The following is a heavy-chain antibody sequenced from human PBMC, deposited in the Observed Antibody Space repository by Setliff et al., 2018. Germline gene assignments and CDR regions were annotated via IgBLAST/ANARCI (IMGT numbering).Heavy chain of an antibody. CDR2: ISPYNGDR. Sequence: GASVKVSCKTSGYIFNTFGINWMRRAPGQGLEWIGWISPYNGDRKYAQNLQDRVTRTTDTSTSTAYLEVRSLRSDDTAVYYCARGPPNRGVGQGHHMDVWGKGTTVTVSS. V-gene: IGHV1-18*01. D-gene: IGHD1-26*01. CDR3: ARGPPNRGVGQGHHMDV. CDR1: GYIFNTFG. J-gene: IGHJ6*03.